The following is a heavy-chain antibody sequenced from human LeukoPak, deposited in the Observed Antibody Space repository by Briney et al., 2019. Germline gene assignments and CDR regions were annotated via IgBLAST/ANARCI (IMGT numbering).Heavy chain of an antibody. V-gene: IGHV3-9*03. CDR3: AKAVGSGYSYGTFDY. CDR2: ISWNSGSI. J-gene: IGHJ4*02. D-gene: IGHD5-18*01. CDR1: GFTFDDYA. Sequence: GGSLRLSCAACGFTFDDYAMHWVRQAPGKGLEWVSGISWNSGSIGYADSVKGRFTISRDNAKNSLYLQMNSLRAEDMALYYCAKAVGSGYSYGTFDYWGQGTLVTVSS.